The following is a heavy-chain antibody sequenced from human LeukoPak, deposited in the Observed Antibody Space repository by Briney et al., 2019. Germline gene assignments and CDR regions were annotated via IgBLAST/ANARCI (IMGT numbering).Heavy chain of an antibody. CDR2: IFPHDSDT. Sequence: AGESLKISCWGSGYGLSSYWIGRVRQMPGKGLEWMVIIFPHDSDTTYSPSFQGQISFSADRSINTAYLQWHSLKASDTAIYYCARRPAGRAGFDLWGQGTLVIVSA. J-gene: IGHJ3*01. V-gene: IGHV5-51*01. D-gene: IGHD6-13*01. CDR3: ARRPAGRAGFDL. CDR1: GYGLSSYW.